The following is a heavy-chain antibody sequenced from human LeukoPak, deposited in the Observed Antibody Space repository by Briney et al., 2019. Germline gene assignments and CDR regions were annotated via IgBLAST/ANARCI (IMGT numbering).Heavy chain of an antibody. V-gene: IGHV1-2*02. CDR2: INPNSGGT. J-gene: IGHJ4*02. D-gene: IGHD3-16*02. CDR1: GYTFTGYY. Sequence: ASVKVSCKASGYTFTGYYMHWVRQAPGQGLEWMGWINPNSGGTNYAQKFQGRVTMTRSTSISTAYMELSRLRSDDTAVYYCARASGDMGELSWVDYWGQGTLVTVSS. CDR3: ARASGDMGELSWVDY.